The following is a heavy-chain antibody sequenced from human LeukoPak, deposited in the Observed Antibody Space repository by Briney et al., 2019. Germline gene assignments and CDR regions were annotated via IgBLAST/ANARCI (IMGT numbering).Heavy chain of an antibody. CDR3: ATTNVPKRIVGATTY. D-gene: IGHD1-26*01. V-gene: IGHV3-30*03. Sequence: GGSLRLSCAASGFTFSSYGMHWVRQAPGKGLEWVAVISYDGSNKYYADSVKGRFTISRDNSKNTLYLQMNSLRAEDTAVYYCATTNVPKRIVGATTYWGQGTLVTVSS. CDR2: ISYDGSNK. J-gene: IGHJ4*02. CDR1: GFTFSSYG.